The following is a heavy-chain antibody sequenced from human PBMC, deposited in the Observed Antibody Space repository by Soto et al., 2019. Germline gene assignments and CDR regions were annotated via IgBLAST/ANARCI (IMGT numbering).Heavy chain of an antibody. J-gene: IGHJ6*02. CDR1: GFTFGDYA. D-gene: IGHD6-6*01. CDR3: TREYSSSSLHYYYGMDV. V-gene: IGHV3-49*03. CDR2: IRSKAYGGTT. Sequence: GGSLRLSCTASGFTFGDYAMSWFRQAPGKGLEWVGFIRSKAYGGTTEYAASVKGRFTISRDDSKCIAYLQMNSLKTEDTAVYYCTREYSSSSLHYYYGMDVWGQGTTVTVSS.